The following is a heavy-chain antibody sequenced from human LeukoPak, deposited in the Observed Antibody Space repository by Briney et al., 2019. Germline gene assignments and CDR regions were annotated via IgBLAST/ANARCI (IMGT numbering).Heavy chain of an antibody. CDR2: INPNSGGT. CDR1: GYTFTGYY. D-gene: IGHD1/OR15-1a*01. J-gene: IGHJ4*02. CDR3: ARVMNREGTNY. V-gene: IGHV1-2*02. Sequence: ASVKASCKASGYTFTGYYMHWVRQVPGQGLEWMGWINPNSGGTKYAQKFQGRVTMTRDTSISTAYMELNRLRSDDTAVYYCARVMNREGTNYWGQGTLVTVSS.